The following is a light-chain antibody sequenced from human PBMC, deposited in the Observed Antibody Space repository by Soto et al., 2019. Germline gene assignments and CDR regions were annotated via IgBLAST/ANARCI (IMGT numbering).Light chain of an antibody. CDR2: GAS. J-gene: IGKJ1*01. CDR1: QSVSSSY. V-gene: IGKV3-20*01. CDR3: QQYGSSSWT. Sequence: EIVLTHSPGTLSLSPGERAALSGSAGQSVSSSYLAWYQQKPGQAPRLLIYGASSRATGIPDRFSGSGSGTDFTLTISRLEPEDFAVYYCQQYGSSSWTFGQGTKVDIK.